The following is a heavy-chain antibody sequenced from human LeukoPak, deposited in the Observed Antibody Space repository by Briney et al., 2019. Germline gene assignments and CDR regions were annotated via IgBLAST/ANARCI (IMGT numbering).Heavy chain of an antibody. CDR1: GFTFSNYG. CDR2: ISDSAGST. Sequence: GGSLRLSCAASGFTFSNYGMNWVRQAPGKGLEWVSCISDSAGSTFYADSVKGRFTISRDNSKNTLYLQMNSLRAGDTAIYYCAKRIQYSSSSAYFDYWGQGTLVTVSS. J-gene: IGHJ4*02. CDR3: AKRIQYSSSSAYFDY. D-gene: IGHD6-6*01. V-gene: IGHV3-23*01.